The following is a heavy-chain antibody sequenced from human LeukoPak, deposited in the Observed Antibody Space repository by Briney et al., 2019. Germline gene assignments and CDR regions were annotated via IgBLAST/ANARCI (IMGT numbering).Heavy chain of an antibody. CDR2: ISYDARNN. J-gene: IGHJ4*02. Sequence: CAGSGFGYSGYAMDWRRQTPGKGLEWVAVISYDARNNYYADSVKGRFTISRDNSKSTLYLQMNSLRPEDTAVYYCAREIVATIGFDYWGQGTLVTVSS. CDR3: AREIVATIGFDY. CDR1: GFGYSGYA. D-gene: IGHD5-12*01. V-gene: IGHV3-30*04.